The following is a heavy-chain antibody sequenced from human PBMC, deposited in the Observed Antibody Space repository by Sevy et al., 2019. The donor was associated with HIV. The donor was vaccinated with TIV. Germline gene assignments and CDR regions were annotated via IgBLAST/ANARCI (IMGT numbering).Heavy chain of an antibody. J-gene: IGHJ6*03. CDR1: GGSISSYY. D-gene: IGHD2-2*01. V-gene: IGHV4-59*08. CDR3: ARQGSSSTSCYGHYYMDV. CDR2: LYYSGST. Sequence: SETLSLACTVSGGSISSYYWSWIRRPPGKGLEWIGYLYYSGSTNDNPSLKSRVTISVDTSKNQFSLKLSSVTAADTAVYYCARQGSSSTSCYGHYYMDVWDKGTTVTVSS.